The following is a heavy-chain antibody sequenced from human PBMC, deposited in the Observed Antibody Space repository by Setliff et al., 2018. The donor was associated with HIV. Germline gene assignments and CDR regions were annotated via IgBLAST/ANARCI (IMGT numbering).Heavy chain of an antibody. D-gene: IGHD3-10*01. V-gene: IGHV4-39*01. CDR1: GGSASNSRYY. Sequence: SETLSLTCTVSGGSASNSRYYWAWIRQPPGKGLEYIGSIYYNEKTYYSPSLKSRVTISIDTSKNQFSLKLSSVTAADTAVYYCARYYYGSGSRQIDAFDIWGQGTMVTVS. CDR3: ARYYYGSGSRQIDAFDI. CDR2: IYYNEKT. J-gene: IGHJ3*02.